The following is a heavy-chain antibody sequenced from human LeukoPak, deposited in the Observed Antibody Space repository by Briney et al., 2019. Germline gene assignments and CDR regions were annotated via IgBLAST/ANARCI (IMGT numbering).Heavy chain of an antibody. CDR3: ARGEYYSSGSYYPGDY. D-gene: IGHD3-10*01. V-gene: IGHV4-31*01. J-gene: IGHJ4*02. CDR1: GGSISSGGYY. Sequence: PSETLSLTCTVSGGSISSGGYYWSWIRQHPGKGLEWIGYIHNSGSTYYNPSLKSPVSISVDTSKSHFSLRLSSVTAADTAVYYCARGEYYSSGSYYPGDYWGQGTLVTVSS. CDR2: IHNSGST.